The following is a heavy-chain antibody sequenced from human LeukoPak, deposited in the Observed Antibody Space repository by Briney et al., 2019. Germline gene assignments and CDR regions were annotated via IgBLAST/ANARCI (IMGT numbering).Heavy chain of an antibody. Sequence: GGSLRLSCAASGFAFSSYAVNWVRQAPGKGLEWVSFITGDSGTIYYVDSMKGRFTISRDNAKNSLYLQIDNLRAEDTAVYYCARDRMGGSFDYWGQGNPVTVSS. D-gene: IGHD2-15*01. CDR2: ITGDSGTI. CDR3: ARDRMGGSFDY. CDR1: GFAFSSYA. J-gene: IGHJ4*02. V-gene: IGHV3-48*01.